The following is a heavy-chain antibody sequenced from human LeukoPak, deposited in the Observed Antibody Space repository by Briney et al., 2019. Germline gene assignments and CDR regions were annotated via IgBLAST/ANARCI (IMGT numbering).Heavy chain of an antibody. CDR2: ISAYNGNT. CDR3: ARNNYGDYPPGY. D-gene: IGHD4-17*01. CDR1: GYTFTSYG. J-gene: IGHJ4*02. V-gene: IGHV1-18*01. Sequence: ASXXVSCKASGYTFTSYGISWVRQAPGQGLEGMGWISAYNGNTNYAQKLQGRVTITADTSTSTAYMELRSLRSDDTAVYYCARNNYGDYPPGYWGQGTLVTVSS.